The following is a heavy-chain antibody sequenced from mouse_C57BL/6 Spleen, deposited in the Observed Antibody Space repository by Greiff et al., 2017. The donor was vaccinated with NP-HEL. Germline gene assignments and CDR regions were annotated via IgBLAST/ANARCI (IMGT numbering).Heavy chain of an antibody. CDR2: INPYNGDT. CDR1: GYSFTGYF. CDR3: ARDYYGSEDFDV. D-gene: IGHD1-1*01. Sequence: VQLQDSGPELVKPGDSVKISCKASGYSFTGYFMNWVMQSHGKSLEWIGRINPYNGDTFYNQKFKGKATLTVDKSSSTAHMELRSLTSEDSAVYYCARDYYGSEDFDVWGTGTTVTVSS. V-gene: IGHV1-20*01. J-gene: IGHJ1*03.